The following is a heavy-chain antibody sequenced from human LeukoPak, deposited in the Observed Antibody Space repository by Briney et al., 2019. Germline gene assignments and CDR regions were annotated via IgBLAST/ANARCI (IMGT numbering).Heavy chain of an antibody. CDR2: ISGSGGST. CDR1: GFTFSSYA. V-gene: IGHV3-23*01. Sequence: GGSLRLSCAASGFTFSSYAMSWVRQAPGKGLEWVSAISGSGGSTYYADSVKGRFTISRDNSKNTLYLQMYSLRAEDTAVYYCAKVRIAVAGNVVGFDYWGQGTLVTVSS. J-gene: IGHJ4*02. D-gene: IGHD6-19*01. CDR3: AKVRIAVAGNVVGFDY.